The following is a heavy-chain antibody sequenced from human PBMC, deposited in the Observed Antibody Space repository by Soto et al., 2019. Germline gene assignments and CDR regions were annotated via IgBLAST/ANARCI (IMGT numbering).Heavy chain of an antibody. CDR1: GGSISSYY. CDR2: IDYSGRT. V-gene: IGHV4-59*01. Sequence: QVHLQESGPGLVKPSETLSLICTVSGGSISSYYWSWVRQTPGKGLEWIGHIDYSGRTNYNPSLKSRVTISLDTSKNQFFLRLNSVTAADTAVYYCARMPASGDFRLDHWGQGTLVTVSS. D-gene: IGHD6-13*01. CDR3: ARMPASGDFRLDH. J-gene: IGHJ4*02.